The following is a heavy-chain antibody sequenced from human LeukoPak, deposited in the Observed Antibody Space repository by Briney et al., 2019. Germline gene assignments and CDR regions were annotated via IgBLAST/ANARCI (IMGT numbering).Heavy chain of an antibody. V-gene: IGHV3-30-3*01. CDR2: ISYDGSNK. CDR1: GFTFSSYA. J-gene: IGHJ4*02. D-gene: IGHD4-17*01. Sequence: GRSLRLSCAASGFTFSSYAMHWVRQAPGKGLEXXAVISYDGSNKYYANSVKGRFTISRDNSKNTLYLQMNSLRAEDTAVYYCARGSSVFGDYVHYFDCWGQGTLVTISS. CDR3: ARGSSVFGDYVHYFDC.